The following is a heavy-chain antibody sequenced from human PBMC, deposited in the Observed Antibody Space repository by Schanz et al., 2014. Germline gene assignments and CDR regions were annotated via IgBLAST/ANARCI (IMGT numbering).Heavy chain of an antibody. CDR2: IYYSGST. J-gene: IGHJ4*02. V-gene: IGHV4-39*01. CDR3: ARLWGGWRIPDY. Sequence: QLQMQESGPGLVKPSETLSLTCSVSGDSISSTSYYWGWIRQPPGKGLEWIGSIYYSGSTYYNASLRSRVTISVDTSKNHFSLNLNSVTAADSAVYYCARLWGGWRIPDYWGQGTLVTVSS. CDR1: GDSISSTSYY. D-gene: IGHD6-19*01.